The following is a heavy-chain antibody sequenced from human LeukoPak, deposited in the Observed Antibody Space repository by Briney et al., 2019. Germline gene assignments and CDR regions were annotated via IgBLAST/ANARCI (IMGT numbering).Heavy chain of an antibody. V-gene: IGHV1-2*04. CDR3: AKGGVRRIVVVPAAPFDY. CDR2: INPNSGGT. D-gene: IGHD2-2*01. Sequence: ASVKVSCKASGYTFTGYYMHWERQAPGQGLEWMGWINPNSGGTNYAQKFQGWVTMTRDTSISTAYMELSRLRSDDTAVYYCAKGGVRRIVVVPAAPFDYWGQGTLVTVSS. J-gene: IGHJ4*02. CDR1: GYTFTGYY.